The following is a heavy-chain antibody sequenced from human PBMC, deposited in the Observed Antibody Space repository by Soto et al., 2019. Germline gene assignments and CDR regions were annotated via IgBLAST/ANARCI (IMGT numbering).Heavy chain of an antibody. J-gene: IGHJ4*02. CDR1: GGTFSSYT. CDR3: AIVAILERSYFDY. CDR2: IIPILGIA. Sequence: QVQLVQSGAEVKKPGSSVKVSCKASGGTFSSYTISWVRQAPGQGLEWMGRIIPILGIANYAQKFQGRVTITADKSTSTAYMELSSLSSEDTAVYYCAIVAILERSYFDYWGQGTLVTSPQ. D-gene: IGHD5-12*01. V-gene: IGHV1-69*02.